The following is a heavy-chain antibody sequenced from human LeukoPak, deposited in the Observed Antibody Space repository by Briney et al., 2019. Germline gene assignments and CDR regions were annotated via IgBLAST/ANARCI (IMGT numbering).Heavy chain of an antibody. Sequence: GASVKVSCKASGYTFTSYGISWVRQAPGQGLEWMGWISAYNGNTNYAQKLQGRVTMTTDTSTSTAYMELRSLRSDDTAVYYCARDARVAEYSSSWYKGFDYWGQGTLVTVSS. CDR2: ISAYNGNT. J-gene: IGHJ4*02. V-gene: IGHV1-18*01. CDR3: ARDARVAEYSSSWYKGFDY. CDR1: GYTFTSYG. D-gene: IGHD6-13*01.